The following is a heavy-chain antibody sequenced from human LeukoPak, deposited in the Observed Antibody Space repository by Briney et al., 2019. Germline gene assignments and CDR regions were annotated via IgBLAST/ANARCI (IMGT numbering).Heavy chain of an antibody. Sequence: SETLSLTCAVSGGSISSSYWWSWIRQPPGKGLEWIGEIYHSGSTNYNLSLKSRVTISVDKSKNQFSLKLNSVTAADTAVYYCARAYCTSTTCPTWFDPWGQGTLVTVSS. CDR2: IYHSGST. CDR1: GGSISSSYW. D-gene: IGHD2-2*01. CDR3: ARAYCTSTTCPTWFDP. V-gene: IGHV4-4*02. J-gene: IGHJ5*02.